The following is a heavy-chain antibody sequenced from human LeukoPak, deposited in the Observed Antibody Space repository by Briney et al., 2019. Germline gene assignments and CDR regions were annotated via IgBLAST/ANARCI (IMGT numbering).Heavy chain of an antibody. V-gene: IGHV3-53*01. CDR1: GFTVSSNY. D-gene: IGHD4-17*01. CDR2: IYSGGST. J-gene: IGHJ4*02. CDR3: VRGDYGDYTLFDY. Sequence: TGGSLRLSCAASGFTVSSNYMSWVRQAPGKGLEWVSVIYSGGSTYYADSVKGRFTISRDNSKNTLYLQVNSLRAEDTAVYYCVRGDYGDYTLFDYWGQGTLVTVSS.